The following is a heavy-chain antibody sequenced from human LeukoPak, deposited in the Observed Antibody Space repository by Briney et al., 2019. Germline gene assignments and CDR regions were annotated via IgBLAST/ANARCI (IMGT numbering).Heavy chain of an antibody. V-gene: IGHV3-21*01. Sequence: GGSLRLSCAASGFTFSTYSMNWVRQAPGKGLEWVSSISSSSSYIYYADSVKGRFTISRDNANKTLYLQMNSLRAEDTAVYYCARLYTSGWGFDYWGQGTLVTVSS. CDR2: ISSSSSYI. CDR3: ARLYTSGWGFDY. D-gene: IGHD6-19*01. J-gene: IGHJ4*02. CDR1: GFTFSTYS.